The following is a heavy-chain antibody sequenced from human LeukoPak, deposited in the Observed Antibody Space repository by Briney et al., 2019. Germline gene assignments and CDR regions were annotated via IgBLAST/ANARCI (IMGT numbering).Heavy chain of an antibody. Sequence: GGSLRLSCETSGFTAGFTFSTSYMTWVRQAPGMGLEWVAEIGPDGSGPVYVDSVKGRFTISRDNAKNSLYLQMNSLRVEETAVYYCARHFSWRQFDYWGLGTLVTVSS. V-gene: IGHV3-7*01. CDR2: IGPDGSGP. CDR1: GFTAGFTFSTSY. CDR3: ARHFSWRQFDY. J-gene: IGHJ4*02.